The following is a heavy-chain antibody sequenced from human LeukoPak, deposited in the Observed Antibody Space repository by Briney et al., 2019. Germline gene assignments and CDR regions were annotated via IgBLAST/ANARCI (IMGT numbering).Heavy chain of an antibody. D-gene: IGHD1-26*01. CDR2: IIPIFGTA. CDR3: EMMGSGAFDI. Sequence: SVKVSCKASGGTFSSYAISWVRQAPGQGLEWMGGIIPIFGTANYAQKFQGRVTITADESTSTAYMELSSLRSEDTAVYYCEMMGSGAFDIWGQGTMVTVSS. J-gene: IGHJ3*02. CDR1: GGTFSSYA. V-gene: IGHV1-69*13.